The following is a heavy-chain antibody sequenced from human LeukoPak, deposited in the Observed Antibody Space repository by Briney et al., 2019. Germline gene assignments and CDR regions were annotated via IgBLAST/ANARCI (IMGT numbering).Heavy chain of an antibody. J-gene: IGHJ4*02. CDR3: ARDSSGWRHFDY. V-gene: IGHV3-7*01. CDR2: IKEDGSEE. D-gene: IGHD6-19*01. CDR1: GFTFSVYW. Sequence: GGSLRLSCAASGFTFSVYWMTWVRQAPGKGLEWVANIKEDGSEEYYVDSVKGRFSIFRDNGRNALYLQMNSLRVEDTAVYYCARDSSGWRHFDYWGQGTLVTVSS.